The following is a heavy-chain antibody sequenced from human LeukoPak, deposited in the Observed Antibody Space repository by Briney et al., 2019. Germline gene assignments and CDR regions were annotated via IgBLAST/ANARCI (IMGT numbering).Heavy chain of an antibody. Sequence: GSLRLSCAASGFTFSSYSMNWVRQAPGKGLEWVSYISSSSSYIYYADSVKGRFTISRDNAKNSLCLQMNSLRAEDTAVYYCVTAAGLGVYYFDYWGQGTLVTVSS. J-gene: IGHJ4*02. CDR3: VTAAGLGVYYFDY. CDR2: ISSSSSYI. CDR1: GFTFSSYS. V-gene: IGHV3-21*01. D-gene: IGHD6-13*01.